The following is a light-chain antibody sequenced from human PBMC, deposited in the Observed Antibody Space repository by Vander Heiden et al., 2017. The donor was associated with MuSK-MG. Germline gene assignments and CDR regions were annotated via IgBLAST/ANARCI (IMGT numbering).Light chain of an antibody. CDR3: QVWDSDTDHFV. Sequence: SYELTQPPSASVAPGRTATIACGGNHIGGKGVHWYQQKPGQAPVLVLYYDSDRPSGIPERFSGSNSGNTATLTISRVEAGDEADYYCQVWDSDTDHFVFASGTKVTVL. V-gene: IGLV3-21*04. CDR1: HIGGKG. CDR2: YDS. J-gene: IGLJ1*01.